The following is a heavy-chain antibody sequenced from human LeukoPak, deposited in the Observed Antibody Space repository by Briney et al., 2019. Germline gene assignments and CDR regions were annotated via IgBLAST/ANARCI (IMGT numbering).Heavy chain of an antibody. CDR2: NYSSGST. Sequence: SETLSLTRPGFGCSISSYYRSLIPQPPGKGLGWVWTNYSSGSTNNNPSLKSRVPISGDTSKNQFSLKLSSVTAADTAVYYCARAGPYSSSWSPFVYWGEGALVTVSP. D-gene: IGHD6-13*01. CDR3: ARAGPYSSSWSPFVY. V-gene: IGHV4-59*01. J-gene: IGHJ4*02. CDR1: GCSISSYY.